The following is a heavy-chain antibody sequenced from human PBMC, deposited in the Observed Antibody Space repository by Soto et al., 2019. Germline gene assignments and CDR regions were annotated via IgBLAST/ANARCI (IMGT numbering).Heavy chain of an antibody. V-gene: IGHV4-61*08. J-gene: IGHJ6*02. CDR3: ARSPNYYYCGFDV. CDR1: GGSVSSGAFF. Sequence: SETLSLTCTVSGGSVSSGAFFWSWLRQSPGKRPEWIAYIYYSGSTNYNPSLKSRATISVDTSKSQFSLTLTSVTAADAATYYCARSPNYYYCGFDVWGQGTTVTVSS. D-gene: IGHD3-10*01. CDR2: IYYSGST.